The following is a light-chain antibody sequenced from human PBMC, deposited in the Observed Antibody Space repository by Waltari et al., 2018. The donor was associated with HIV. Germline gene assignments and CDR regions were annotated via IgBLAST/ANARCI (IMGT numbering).Light chain of an antibody. CDR2: DVS. J-gene: IGLJ2*01. Sequence: QSALTQPVSVSGSPGQSITISCTGTSSDVGGYTSVSWYQQHSGKAPKLMIYDVSNRPSGVSNRFSGSKSGNTASLTISGLQAEDEADYYCSSYTSSSTLVVFGGGTKLTVL. V-gene: IGLV2-14*01. CDR3: SSYTSSSTLVV. CDR1: SSDVGGYTS.